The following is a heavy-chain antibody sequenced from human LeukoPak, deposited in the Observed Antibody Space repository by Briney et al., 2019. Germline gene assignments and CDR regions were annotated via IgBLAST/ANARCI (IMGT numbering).Heavy chain of an antibody. Sequence: GGSLRLSCAASGFTFDDYAMHWVRQAPGKGLEWVSGISWNSGSIGYADSVKGRFTISRDNAKNSLYLQMNSLRAEDTALYYCAKDGLPIAAAGTYFQHWGQGTLVTVSS. CDR2: ISWNSGSI. J-gene: IGHJ1*01. CDR1: GFTFDDYA. D-gene: IGHD6-13*01. V-gene: IGHV3-9*01. CDR3: AKDGLPIAAAGTYFQH.